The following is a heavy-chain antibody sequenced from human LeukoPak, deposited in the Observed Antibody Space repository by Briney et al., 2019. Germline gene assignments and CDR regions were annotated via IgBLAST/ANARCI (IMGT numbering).Heavy chain of an antibody. CDR1: GYTFTGYY. V-gene: IGHV1-2*02. CDR2: INPNSGGT. CDR3: ARTLDYYDSSAPPWN. J-gene: IGHJ4*02. Sequence: ASVKVSYKASGYTFTGYYMHWVRQAPGQGLEWMGWINPNSGGTNYAQKFQGRVTMTRDTSISTAYMELSRLRSDDTAVYYCARTLDYYDSSAPPWNWGQGTLVTVPS. D-gene: IGHD3-22*01.